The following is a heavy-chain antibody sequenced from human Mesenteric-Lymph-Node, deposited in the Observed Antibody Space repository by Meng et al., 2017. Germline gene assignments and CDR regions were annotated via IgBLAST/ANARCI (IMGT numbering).Heavy chain of an antibody. Sequence: GGSLRLSCVASGFIFRSYGMHWVRQAPGKGLEWVGVIWYDGSKTYYADSVKGRFSISRDNSKNTVYLQMNSLRVEDTAVYYCARYRSGSSDYWGPGTLVTVSS. D-gene: IGHD3-10*01. CDR1: GFIFRSYG. J-gene: IGHJ4*02. CDR2: IWYDGSKT. CDR3: ARYRSGSSDY. V-gene: IGHV3-33*01.